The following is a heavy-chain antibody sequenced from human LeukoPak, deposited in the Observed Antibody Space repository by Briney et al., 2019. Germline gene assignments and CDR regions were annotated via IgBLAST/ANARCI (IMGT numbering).Heavy chain of an antibody. CDR2: IYYSGST. J-gene: IGHJ6*03. Sequence: SETLSLTCTVSGGSISSGGYYWSWIRQHPGKGLEWIGYIYYSGSTYYNPSLKSRVTISVDTSKNQFSLKLSSVTAADTAVYYCARGLPHNDFWSGYAYYYYYYYIDVWGKGTTVTVSS. CDR3: ARGLPHNDFWSGYAYYYYYYYIDV. V-gene: IGHV4-31*03. D-gene: IGHD3-3*01. CDR1: GGSISSGGYY.